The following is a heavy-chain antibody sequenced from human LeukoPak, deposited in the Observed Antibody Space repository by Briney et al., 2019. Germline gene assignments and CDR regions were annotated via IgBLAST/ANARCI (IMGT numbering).Heavy chain of an antibody. Sequence: GGSLRLSCVASGFIFSDYYIDWVRQAPGKGLEWVGRSRNKANSYTTEYAASVKGRFTISRDESKNSLYLQMNSLKSEDTAVYYCARDYRTLDSWGQGTLVTVS. J-gene: IGHJ5*01. D-gene: IGHD3-16*02. CDR2: SRNKANSYTT. CDR1: GFIFSDYY. CDR3: ARDYRTLDS. V-gene: IGHV3-72*01.